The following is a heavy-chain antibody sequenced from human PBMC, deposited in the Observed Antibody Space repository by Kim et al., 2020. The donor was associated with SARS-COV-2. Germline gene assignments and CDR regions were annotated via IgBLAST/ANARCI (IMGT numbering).Heavy chain of an antibody. D-gene: IGHD6-19*01. CDR3: VRHETVSAWHTPYYFDY. V-gene: IGHV3-7*01. CDR2: IKQDGSDK. Sequence: GGSLRLSCAASGFTFSAYWMSWVRQAPGKGLEWVANIKQDGSDKNYVDSVKGRFTISRDNTRNSLYLQMNSLRAEDTAVYFCVRHETVSAWHTPYYFDYWGQGTLVTVSS. J-gene: IGHJ4*02. CDR1: GFTFSAYW.